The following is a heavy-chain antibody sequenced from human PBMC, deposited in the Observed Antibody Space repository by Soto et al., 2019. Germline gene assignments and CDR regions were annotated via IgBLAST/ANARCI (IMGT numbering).Heavy chain of an antibody. Sequence: PSESLSLTCTVSGGSVSSGSYYWSWIRQPPGKGLEWIGYIYYSGSTYYNPSLKSRLTISADTSKNQFSLKLSSVTAADTAVYYCARQPDILRNWFDPWGQGTLVTVSS. J-gene: IGHJ5*02. D-gene: IGHD3-3*01. CDR1: GGSVSSGSYY. V-gene: IGHV4-61*01. CDR3: ARQPDILRNWFDP. CDR2: IYYSGST.